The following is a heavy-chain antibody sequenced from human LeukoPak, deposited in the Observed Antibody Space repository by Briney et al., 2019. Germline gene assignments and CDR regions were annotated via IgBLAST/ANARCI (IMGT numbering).Heavy chain of an antibody. J-gene: IGHJ3*02. CDR1: GYSFTSYW. V-gene: IGHV5-51*01. D-gene: IGHD1-20*01. CDR3: ARRESVYNWNDVLAGAFDI. Sequence: GESLKISCKGSGYSFTSYWIGWVGQMPGKGLEWLGIIYPGDPDTRYSPSLQGQVTISADKSISTAYLQWSSLKASDTAMYYCARRESVYNWNDVLAGAFDIWGQGTMVTVSS. CDR2: IYPGDPDT.